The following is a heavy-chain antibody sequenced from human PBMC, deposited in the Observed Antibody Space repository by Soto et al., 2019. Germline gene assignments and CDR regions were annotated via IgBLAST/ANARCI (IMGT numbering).Heavy chain of an antibody. CDR3: ARVANTAGYYYYYGMDV. D-gene: IGHD5-18*01. CDR2: ISYDGSNK. CDR1: GFTFSSYA. V-gene: IGHV3-30-3*01. J-gene: IGHJ6*02. Sequence: GGSLRLSCAASGFTFSSYAMHWVRQAPGKGLEWVAVISYDGSNKYYADSVKGRFTISRDNSKNTLYLQMNSLRAEDTAVYYCARVANTAGYYYYYGMDVWGQGTTVTVSS.